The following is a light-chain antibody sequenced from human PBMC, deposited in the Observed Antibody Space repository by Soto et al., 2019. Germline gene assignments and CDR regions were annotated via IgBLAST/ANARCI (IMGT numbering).Light chain of an antibody. CDR1: SSNIGAGYD. CDR3: QSYDSSLSAVV. V-gene: IGLV1-40*01. J-gene: IGLJ2*01. CDR2: GNT. Sequence: QSVLTQPPSVSGAPGQRVSISCTGSSSNIGAGYDVHWYQQLPGTAPKLLIYGNTNRPSGVPHRFSGSKSGTSASLAITGLQAEDDADYYCQSYDSSLSAVVFGGGTKLTVL.